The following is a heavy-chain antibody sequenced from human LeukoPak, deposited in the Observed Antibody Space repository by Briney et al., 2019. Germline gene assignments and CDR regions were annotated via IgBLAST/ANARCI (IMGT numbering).Heavy chain of an antibody. J-gene: IGHJ4*02. D-gene: IGHD1-26*01. CDR2: MNPNSGNT. V-gene: IGHV1-8*01. CDR3: ATRIVGATWFDY. CDR1: GYTFTSYD. Sequence: ASVKVSCKASGYTFTSYDINWVRQATGQGLEWMGWMNPNSGNTGYAQKFQGRVTMTRNTSISTAYMELSRLRSDDTAVYYCATRIVGATWFDYWGQGTLVTVSS.